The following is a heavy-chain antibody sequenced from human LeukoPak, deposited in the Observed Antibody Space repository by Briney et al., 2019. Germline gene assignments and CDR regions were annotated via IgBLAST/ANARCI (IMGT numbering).Heavy chain of an antibody. D-gene: IGHD4-17*01. CDR2: ISGSGGST. CDR3: ARERYGNYN. V-gene: IGHV3-23*01. J-gene: IGHJ4*02. Sequence: GGSLRLSCAASGFTFSSYAMSWVRQAPGKGLEWVSAISGSGGSTYYADSVKGRFTISRDHSKNTLYLQMNSLRAENPAVYYCARERYGNYNWGQGTLVTVSS. CDR1: GFTFSSYA.